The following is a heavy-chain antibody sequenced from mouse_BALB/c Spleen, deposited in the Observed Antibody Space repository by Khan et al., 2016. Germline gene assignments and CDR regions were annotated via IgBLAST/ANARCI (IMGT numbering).Heavy chain of an antibody. CDR1: GFDFSRFW. V-gene: IGHV4-1*02. CDR3: ASPTVGMDY. J-gene: IGHJ4*01. D-gene: IGHD1-1*01. CDR2: INPDSSTI. Sequence: EVKLLESGGGLVQPGDSLKLSCAASGFDFSRFWINWVRPAPGKGLEWIGEINPDSSTINYTPSLKDTFIISRDNAKNTLYLQMSKVRSEDTALYYCASPTVGMDYWGQGTSVTVSS.